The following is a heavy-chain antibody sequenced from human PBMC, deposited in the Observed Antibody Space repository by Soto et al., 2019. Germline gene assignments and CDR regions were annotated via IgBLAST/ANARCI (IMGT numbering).Heavy chain of an antibody. V-gene: IGHV4-4*02. J-gene: IGHJ4*02. CDR2: IYHTGRI. CDR3: PRSSRYPHGSSEWNFDY. D-gene: IGHD3-22*01. Sequence: QVQLQESGPGLVKPSGTLSLTCAVSVGSLSTNKWWSWVRQPPGKGLEWIGEIYHTGRINYNPSLQSRVTLSVYVSKNQFSLHLTYVAAADTAVYSCPRSSRYPHGSSEWNFDYWGQGTPFTV. CDR1: VGSLSTNKW.